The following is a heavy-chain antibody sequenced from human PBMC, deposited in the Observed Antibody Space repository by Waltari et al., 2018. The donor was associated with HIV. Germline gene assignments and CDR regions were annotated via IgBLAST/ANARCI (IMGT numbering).Heavy chain of an antibody. D-gene: IGHD2-8*02. CDR2: IKLDGSER. CDR3: ARSGRTGDY. J-gene: IGHJ4*02. V-gene: IGHV3-7*01. Sequence: EVQLVQSGVILVQPGGSLRLSWVASGFTFSNYWMNWFRQAPGKGLEWVANIKLDGSERYYVDSVKGRFTVSRDNVYNSLYLQMNSLRLDDTAVYYCARSGRTGDYWGQGTLVTVSS. CDR1: GFTFSNYW.